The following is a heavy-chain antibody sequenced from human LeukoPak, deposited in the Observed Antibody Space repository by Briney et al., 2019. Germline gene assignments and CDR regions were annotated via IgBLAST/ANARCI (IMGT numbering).Heavy chain of an antibody. CDR1: GYTLTELS. CDR2: FDPEDGET. J-gene: IGHJ4*02. D-gene: IGHD3-3*01. V-gene: IGHV1-24*01. Sequence: ASVKVSCKVSGYTLTELSMHWVRQAPGKGLEWMGGFDPEDGETIYTQKFQGRVTMTEDTSTDTAYMELSSLRSEDTAVYYCATLPADLRFLEWLIFDYWGQGTLVTVSS. CDR3: ATLPADLRFLEWLIFDY.